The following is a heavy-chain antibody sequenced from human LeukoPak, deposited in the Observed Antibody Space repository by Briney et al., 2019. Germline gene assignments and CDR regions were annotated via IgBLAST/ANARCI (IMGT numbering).Heavy chain of an antibody. J-gene: IGHJ4*02. Sequence: PGGSLRLSCTVSGFTVSSNSMSWVRRAPGKGLEWVSFIYTTGRTHNSDSVKGRFTISRDSSKNTLYLQMNSLRAEDTAVYYCAKIRVIFNWNYAYYFDYWGQGSLVTVSS. CDR2: IYTTGRT. CDR1: GFTVSSNS. CDR3: AKIRVIFNWNYAYYFDY. D-gene: IGHD1-7*01. V-gene: IGHV3-66*03.